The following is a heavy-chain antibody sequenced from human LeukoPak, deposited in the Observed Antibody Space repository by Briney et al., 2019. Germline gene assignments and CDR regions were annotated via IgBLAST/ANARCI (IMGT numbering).Heavy chain of an antibody. V-gene: IGHV1-8*02. CDR2: MNPNSGNT. Sequence: ASVKVSCKASGYTFTGYYMHWVRQATGQGLEWMGWMNPNSGNTGYAQKFQGRVTMTRNTSISTAYMELSSLRSEDTAVYYCARAPKLLWFGEFLNWFDPWGQGTLVTVSS. CDR1: GYTFTGYY. J-gene: IGHJ5*02. D-gene: IGHD3-10*01. CDR3: ARAPKLLWFGEFLNWFDP.